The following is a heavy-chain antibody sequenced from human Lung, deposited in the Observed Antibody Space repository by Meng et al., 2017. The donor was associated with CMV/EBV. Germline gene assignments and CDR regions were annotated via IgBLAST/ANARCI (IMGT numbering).Heavy chain of an antibody. D-gene: IGHD3-3*01. CDR2: IWSDGSAT. V-gene: IGHV3-30*02. CDR1: GLTFSNHG. J-gene: IGHJ4*02. CDR3: AKDKGVRYLEWFSV. Sequence: SCTVSGLTFSNHGMHWVRQAPGKGLEWVAFIWSDGSATYYADSVRGRFTISRDNSKNTVYLQMNSLRTEDTAVYSCAKDKGVRYLEWFSVRGQKTMVTVSS.